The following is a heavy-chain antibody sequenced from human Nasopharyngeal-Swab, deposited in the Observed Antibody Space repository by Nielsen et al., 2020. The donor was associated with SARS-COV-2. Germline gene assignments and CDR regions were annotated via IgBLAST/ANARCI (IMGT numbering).Heavy chain of an antibody. CDR1: GFTFSSYA. D-gene: IGHD6-13*01. Sequence: GESLKISCAASGFTFSSYAMSWVRQAPGKGLEWVSAISSNGGSTYYADSVKGRFTISRDNSKNTLYLQMSSLRAEDTAVYFAAAGPLYYFDYWGQGTLVTVSS. J-gene: IGHJ4*02. CDR2: ISSNGGST. V-gene: IGHV3-23*01. CDR3: AAGPLYYFDY.